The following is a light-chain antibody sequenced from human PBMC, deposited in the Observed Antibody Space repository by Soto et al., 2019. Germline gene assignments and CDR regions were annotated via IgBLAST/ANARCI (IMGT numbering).Light chain of an antibody. CDR1: QNIINY. CDR2: TAS. J-gene: IGKJ1*01. V-gene: IGKV1-5*03. Sequence: DIQMTQSPSTLSASVGDRVTITSRASQNIINYLAWYQQKPGKAPKLLIYTASSLETGVPSRFSGSGSGTEFTFTVSSLQPDDFGTYDCQQYNIYPWSFGQGTKVDIK. CDR3: QQYNIYPWS.